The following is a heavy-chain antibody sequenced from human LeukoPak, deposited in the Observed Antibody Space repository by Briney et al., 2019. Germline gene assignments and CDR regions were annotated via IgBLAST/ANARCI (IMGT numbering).Heavy chain of an antibody. D-gene: IGHD3-10*01. Sequence: PSETLSLTRSVSGGSINSHYWSWIRQPPGKRLEWIGYIFNTGNTNYNPSLASRVTMSVDTSRAQFFLRLSPVTAVDTAIYYCASRPADTTWYGVFDYWSQGTLVTVSS. CDR2: IFNTGNT. J-gene: IGHJ4*02. CDR1: GGSINSHY. V-gene: IGHV4-59*11. CDR3: ASRPADTTWYGVFDY.